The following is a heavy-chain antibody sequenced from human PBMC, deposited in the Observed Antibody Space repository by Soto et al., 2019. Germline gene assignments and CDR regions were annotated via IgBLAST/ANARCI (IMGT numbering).Heavy chain of an antibody. Sequence: GGSLRLSCAASGFTFSSYSMNWVRQAPGKGLEWVSYISSSSSTMYYADSVKGRFTISRDNAKNSLFLHMNSLRDEDTAVYYCARDSTDADSGSYSGDYWGQGTLVTVSS. CDR2: ISSSSSTM. V-gene: IGHV3-48*02. D-gene: IGHD1-26*01. CDR1: GFTFSSYS. CDR3: ARDSTDADSGSYSGDY. J-gene: IGHJ4*02.